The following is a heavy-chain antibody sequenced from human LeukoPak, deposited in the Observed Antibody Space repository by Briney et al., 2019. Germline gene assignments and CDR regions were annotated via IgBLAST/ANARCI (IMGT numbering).Heavy chain of an antibody. J-gene: IGHJ4*02. Sequence: PSETLSLTCAVSGGSISSGGYSWSWIRQPPGKGLEWIGYIYHSGSTYYNPSLKSRVTISVDRSKNQFSLKLSSVTAADTAVYYCAGEDSGSGSYFDYWGQGTLVTVSS. V-gene: IGHV4-30-2*01. CDR1: GGSISSGGYS. CDR2: IYHSGST. D-gene: IGHD3-10*01. CDR3: AGEDSGSGSYFDY.